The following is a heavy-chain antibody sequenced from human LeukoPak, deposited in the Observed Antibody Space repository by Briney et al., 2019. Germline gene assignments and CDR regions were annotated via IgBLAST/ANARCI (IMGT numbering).Heavy chain of an antibody. CDR2: ISGSGGST. CDR3: AKREEYSYGFAY. Sequence: GGSLRLSCAASGFTFSSYAMSWVRQAPGKGLERVSAISGSGGSTYYADSVKGRFTISRDNSKNTLYLQMNSLRAEDTAVYYCAKREEYSYGFAYWGQGTLVTVSS. J-gene: IGHJ4*02. D-gene: IGHD5-18*01. CDR1: GFTFSSYA. V-gene: IGHV3-23*01.